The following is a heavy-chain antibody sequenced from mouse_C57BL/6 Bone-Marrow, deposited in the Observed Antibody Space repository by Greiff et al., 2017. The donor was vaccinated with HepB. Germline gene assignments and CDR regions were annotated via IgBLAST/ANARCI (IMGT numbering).Heavy chain of an antibody. CDR2: IHPNSGST. J-gene: IGHJ3*01. CDR1: GYTFTSYW. Sequence: VQLQQPGAELVKPGASVKLSCKASGYTFTSYWMHWVKQSPGQGLEWIGMIHPNSGSTNYNEKFKSKATLTVDKSSSTAYMQLSSLTSEDSAVYYCARFRDYDGAWFAYWGQGTLVTVSA. CDR3: ARFRDYDGAWFAY. D-gene: IGHD2-4*01. V-gene: IGHV1-64*01.